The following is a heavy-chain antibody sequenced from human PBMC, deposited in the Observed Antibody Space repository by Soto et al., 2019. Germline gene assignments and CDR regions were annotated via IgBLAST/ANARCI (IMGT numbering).Heavy chain of an antibody. J-gene: IGHJ5*02. CDR3: ARDQYPTYYYDSSGYYNWFDP. Sequence: GASVKVSCKASGYTFTSYGISWVRQAPGQGLEWMGWISAYNGNTNYAQKLQGRVTMTTDTSTSTAYMELRSLRSDDTAVYYCARDQYPTYYYDSSGYYNWFDPWGQGTLVTVSS. D-gene: IGHD3-22*01. CDR1: GYTFTSYG. V-gene: IGHV1-18*01. CDR2: ISAYNGNT.